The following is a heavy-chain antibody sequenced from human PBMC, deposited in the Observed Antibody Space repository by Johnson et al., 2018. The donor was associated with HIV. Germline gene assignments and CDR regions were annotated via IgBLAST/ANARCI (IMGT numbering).Heavy chain of an antibody. J-gene: IGHJ3*02. CDR3: ARVAGYGDYGDAFDI. CDR1: GFTFSSYW. D-gene: IGHD4-17*01. V-gene: IGHV3-7*05. Sequence: VKLLESGGGLVQPGGSLRLSCAASGFTFSSYWMSWVRQAPGRGLEWVANIKQDGGEKYYVDSVKGRFTISRDNAKHSLYLQMNSLRAEDTALYYCARVAGYGDYGDAFDIWGQGTVVTVSS. CDR2: IKQDGGEK.